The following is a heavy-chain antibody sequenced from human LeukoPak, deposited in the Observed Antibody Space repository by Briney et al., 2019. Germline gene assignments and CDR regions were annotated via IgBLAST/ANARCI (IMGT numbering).Heavy chain of an antibody. CDR3: AKSNGYGLIDI. Sequence: SETLSLTCTVSGGSINSYYWSWIQQPPGKGLEWIGYIYYSGSTYYSPSLKSRVTISLDTSRNQFSLKLNSVTAADTAVYYCAKSNGYGLIDIWGQGTMVTVSS. V-gene: IGHV4-59*12. CDR1: GGSINSYY. J-gene: IGHJ3*02. D-gene: IGHD3-22*01. CDR2: IYYSGST.